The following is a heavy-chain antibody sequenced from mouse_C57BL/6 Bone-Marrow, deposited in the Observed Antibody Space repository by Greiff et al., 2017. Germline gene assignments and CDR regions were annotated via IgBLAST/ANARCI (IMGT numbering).Heavy chain of an antibody. CDR3: ARSVANWPYFDY. D-gene: IGHD1-1*02. V-gene: IGHV7-3*01. Sequence: EVQGVESGGGLVQPGGSLSLSCAASGFTFTDYYMSWVRQPPGKALEWLGFIRNKANGYTTEYSASVKGRFTISRDNSQSILSLQMNALRAEDSATYYCARSVANWPYFDYWGQGTTLTVSA. CDR1: GFTFTDYY. J-gene: IGHJ2*01. CDR2: IRNKANGYTT.